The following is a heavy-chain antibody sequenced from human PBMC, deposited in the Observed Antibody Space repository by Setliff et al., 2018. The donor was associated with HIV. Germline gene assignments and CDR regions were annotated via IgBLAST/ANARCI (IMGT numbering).Heavy chain of an antibody. V-gene: IGHV3-21*01. J-gene: IGHJ3*02. CDR3: TRDLDLTGGEAFDI. D-gene: IGHD3-3*01. CDR1: GFTFSAYT. CDR2: LSAESTFI. Sequence: PGGSLRLSCVASGFTFSAYTMSWVRQAPGKGLEWVASLSAESTFIYYADSMKGRFTISRDNARNSLYLQMNSLRAEDTAMYYCTRDLDLTGGEAFDIWGQGTMVTVSS.